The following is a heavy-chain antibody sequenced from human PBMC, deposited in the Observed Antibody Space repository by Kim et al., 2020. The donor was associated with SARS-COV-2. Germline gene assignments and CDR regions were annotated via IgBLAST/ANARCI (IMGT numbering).Heavy chain of an antibody. Sequence: GGSLRLSCAASGFTFSSYGMHWVRQAPGKGLEWVAVISYDGSNKYYADSVKGRFTISRDNSKNTLYLQMNSLRAEDTAVYYCVQGGGSYWVSLDYVGQGT. CDR1: GFTFSSYG. D-gene: IGHD1-26*01. CDR3: VQGGGSYWVSLDY. CDR2: ISYDGSNK. V-gene: IGHV3-30*03. J-gene: IGHJ4*02.